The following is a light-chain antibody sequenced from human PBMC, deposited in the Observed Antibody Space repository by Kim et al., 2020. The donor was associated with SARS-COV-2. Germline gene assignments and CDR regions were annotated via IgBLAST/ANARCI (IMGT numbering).Light chain of an antibody. Sequence: VLTQSPVTLSLSPGERATLSCRATQSVGNQLAWFRQKPGQPPRLLIYDTSNRAPGVPARFSGSGSGTDFTLTISGLEAEDFAVYYCQQRANWPRTFGQGTRLEIK. CDR3: QQRANWPRT. CDR2: DTS. J-gene: IGKJ5*01. CDR1: QSVGNQ. V-gene: IGKV3-11*01.